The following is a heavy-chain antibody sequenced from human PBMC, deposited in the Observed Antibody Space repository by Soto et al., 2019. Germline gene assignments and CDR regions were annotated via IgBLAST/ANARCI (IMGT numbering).Heavy chain of an antibody. CDR2: ISYDGNNK. J-gene: IGHJ6*02. V-gene: IGHV3-30*04. D-gene: IGHD2-21*01. CDR3: ARDGGDIEVLPASKYYFYYGMDV. CDR1: GFTFSRHS. Sequence: GGSLRLSCAASGFTFSRHSMHWVRQAPGKGLEWVALISYDGNNKKYTNPGKGRFNIYKDNSKNTLYLQMNSGRDDDTAVYFCARDGGDIEVLPASKYYFYYGMDVWGQGTTVTVSS.